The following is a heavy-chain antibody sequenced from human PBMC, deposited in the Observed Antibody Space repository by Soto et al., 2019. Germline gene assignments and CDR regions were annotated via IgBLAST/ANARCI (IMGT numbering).Heavy chain of an antibody. CDR3: ARDRLMATAGTARHYFGLDV. D-gene: IGHD5-18*01. J-gene: IGHJ6*02. V-gene: IGHV4-31*03. CDR1: GGSIRSGGYY. Sequence: QVQLQESGPGLVKPSQTLSLTCTVSGGSIRSGGYYWSWVRQNPRRGLEWIGNIYYSGNTYYNPSLKSRLTISVDTSKNQFSLILSSVTAADTAVYYCARDRLMATAGTARHYFGLDVWGQGTTVTVSS. CDR2: IYYSGNT.